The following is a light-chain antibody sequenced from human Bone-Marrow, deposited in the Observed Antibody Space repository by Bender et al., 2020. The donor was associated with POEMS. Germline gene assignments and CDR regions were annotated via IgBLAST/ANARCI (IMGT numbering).Light chain of an antibody. CDR1: SSDLGSYNL. CDR2: EDN. Sequence: QSALTQPASVSGSPGQSITISCTGTSSDLGSYNLVSWYQHHPGTAPELMIYEDNKRPSGVSNRFSGSKSGYTASLTISGLRAEDEADYYCAAWEDSLNGWVFGGGTKLTVL. CDR3: AAWEDSLNGWV. V-gene: IGLV2-23*01. J-gene: IGLJ3*02.